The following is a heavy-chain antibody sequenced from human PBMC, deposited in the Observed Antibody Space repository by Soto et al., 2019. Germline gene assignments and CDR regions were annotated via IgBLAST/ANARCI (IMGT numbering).Heavy chain of an antibody. D-gene: IGHD6-19*01. V-gene: IGHV1-18*01. J-gene: IGHJ3*02. CDR1: GYNFTSYG. Sequence: ASVKVSCKASGYNFTSYGISWVRQAPGQGLEWMGWISPHNDRTKYARRFQDRVTMTTETPTSAVYMELGSLRSDDTAVYYCARDLYYSSGRYFDHDAFDIWGQGTVVTVSS. CDR2: ISPHNDRT. CDR3: ARDLYYSSGRYFDHDAFDI.